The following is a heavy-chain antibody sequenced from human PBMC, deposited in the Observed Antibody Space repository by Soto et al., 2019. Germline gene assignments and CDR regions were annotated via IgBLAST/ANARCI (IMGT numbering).Heavy chain of an antibody. CDR3: ASILRYH. Sequence: QVQLQQWGAGLLKPSETLSLSCSVYGGSFSGYYWSWIRQPPGKGLEWIGEINHIGSTNYNPHLMGRVTISVYTSKNQFSLRLSSVTAADTAVYYCASILRYHWGQGTLVSVSS. CDR1: GGSFSGYY. CDR2: INHIGST. J-gene: IGHJ4*02. V-gene: IGHV4-34*01. D-gene: IGHD3-16*01.